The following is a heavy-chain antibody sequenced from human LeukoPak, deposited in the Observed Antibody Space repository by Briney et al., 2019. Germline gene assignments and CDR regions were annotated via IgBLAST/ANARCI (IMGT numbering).Heavy chain of an antibody. CDR3: AKQENGSGSYYLHYYYYYYMDV. CDR1: GFTFSSYG. CDR2: ISYDGSNK. J-gene: IGHJ6*03. D-gene: IGHD3-10*01. V-gene: IGHV3-30*18. Sequence: GGSLRLSCAASGFTFSSYGMHWVRQAPGKGLEWVAVISYDGSNKYYADSVKGRFTISRDNSKNTLYLQMNSLRAEDTAVYYCAKQENGSGSYYLHYYYYYYMDVWGKGTTVTVSS.